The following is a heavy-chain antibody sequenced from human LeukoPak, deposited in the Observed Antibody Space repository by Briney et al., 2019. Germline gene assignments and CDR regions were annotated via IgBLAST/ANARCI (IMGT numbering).Heavy chain of an antibody. Sequence: GGSLRLSCAASGFTFSSYGMHWVRQAPGKGLEWVSYISSSGSTIYYADSVKGRFTISRDNAKNSLYLQMNSLRAEDTAVYYCASLYSAKPLNWFDPWGQGTLVTVSS. CDR1: GFTFSSYG. D-gene: IGHD1-14*01. CDR2: ISSSGSTI. CDR3: ASLYSAKPLNWFDP. J-gene: IGHJ5*02. V-gene: IGHV3-48*04.